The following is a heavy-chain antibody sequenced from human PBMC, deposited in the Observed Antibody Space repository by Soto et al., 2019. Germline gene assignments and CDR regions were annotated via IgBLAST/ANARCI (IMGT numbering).Heavy chain of an antibody. CDR3: ARGSLLWFGDPAYYFDY. J-gene: IGHJ4*02. CDR1: GCTFTGYY. CDR2: INPSGGST. Sequence: DSVKAACRASGCTFTGYYMHWVGQAPEQGLEWMGIINPSGGSTSYAQKFQGRVTMTRDTSTSTVYMELSSLRSEDTAVYYCARGSLLWFGDPAYYFDYWGQGTLVTVSS. D-gene: IGHD3-10*01. V-gene: IGHV1-46*03.